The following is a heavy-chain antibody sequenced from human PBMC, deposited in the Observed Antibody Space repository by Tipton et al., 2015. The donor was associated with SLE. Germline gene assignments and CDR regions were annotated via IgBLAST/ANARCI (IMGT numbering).Heavy chain of an antibody. CDR2: ISGSGGST. J-gene: IGHJ3*02. CDR1: GFTFSSYA. D-gene: IGHD6-6*01. CDR3: ARHKEYSSSFGAFDI. V-gene: IGHV3-23*01. Sequence: GSLRLSCAASGFTFSSYAMSWVRQAPGKGLEWVSAISGSGGSTYYADSVKGRFTISRDNAKNSLYLQMNSLRAEDTAVYYCARHKEYSSSFGAFDIWGQGTMVTVSS.